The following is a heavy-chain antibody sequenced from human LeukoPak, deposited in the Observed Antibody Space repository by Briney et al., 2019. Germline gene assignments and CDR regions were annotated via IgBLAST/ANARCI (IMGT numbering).Heavy chain of an antibody. V-gene: IGHV3-48*03. D-gene: IGHD3-10*02. CDR1: GFTFSSYE. CDR2: ISSSGSTI. CDR3: AELGITMIGGV. J-gene: IGHJ6*04. Sequence: PGRSLRLSCAASGFTFSSYEMNWVRQAPGKGLEWVSNISSSGSTIYYADSVKGRFTISRDNAKNSLYLQMNSLRAEDTAVYYCAELGITMIGGVWGKGTTVTISS.